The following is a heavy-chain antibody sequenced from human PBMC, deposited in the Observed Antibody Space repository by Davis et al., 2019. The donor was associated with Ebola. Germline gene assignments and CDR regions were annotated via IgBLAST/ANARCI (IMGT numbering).Heavy chain of an antibody. V-gene: IGHV3-53*01. CDR3: ARNLAAVNWFDP. J-gene: IGHJ5*02. Sequence: LSLTCAASGFTFSNYAMSWVRQAPGKGLEWVSVIYSGGSTYYADSVKGRFTISRDNSKNTLYLQMNSLRAEDTAVYYCARNLAAVNWFDPWGQGTLVTVSS. CDR1: GFTFSNYA. D-gene: IGHD6-13*01. CDR2: IYSGGST.